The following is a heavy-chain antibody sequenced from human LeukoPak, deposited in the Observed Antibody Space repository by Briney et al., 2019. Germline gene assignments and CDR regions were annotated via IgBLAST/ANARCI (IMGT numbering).Heavy chain of an antibody. CDR3: AREGAYSSSWYGYNWFDP. J-gene: IGHJ5*02. CDR1: GFTFSNFW. CDR2: IKQDETEK. D-gene: IGHD6-13*01. V-gene: IGHV3-7*01. Sequence: GGSLKLSCTASGFTFSNFWMGWVRQAPGKGLEWVANIKQDETEKFYLGSVKGRFTISRDNAKNSLYLQMNSLRVEDTAVYYCAREGAYSSSWYGYNWFDPWGQGTLVTVSS.